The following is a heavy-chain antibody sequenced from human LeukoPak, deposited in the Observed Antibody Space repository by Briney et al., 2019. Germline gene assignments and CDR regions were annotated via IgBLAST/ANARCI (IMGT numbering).Heavy chain of an antibody. CDR3: ARDGHSSGYYYYYGMDV. CDR1: GGSISSYY. D-gene: IGHD3-22*01. CDR2: IYYSGST. Sequence: PSETLSLTCTVSGGSISSYYWSWIRQPPGKGLEWIGYIYYSGSTNYNPSLKSRVTISVDTSKNQFSLKLSSATAADTAVYYCARDGHSSGYYYYYGMDVWGQGTTVTVSS. V-gene: IGHV4-59*01. J-gene: IGHJ6*02.